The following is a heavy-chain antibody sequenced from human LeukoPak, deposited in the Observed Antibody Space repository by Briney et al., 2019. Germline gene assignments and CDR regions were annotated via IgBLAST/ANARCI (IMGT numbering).Heavy chain of an antibody. J-gene: IGHJ4*02. CDR1: GYTFTGYY. Sequence: ASVKVSCKASGYTFTGYYIHWVRQAPGQGLEWVGWINPNSGGTNYALKFQGRVTMTRDTSISTAYMELSRLRSDDTAVYYCARGNTVETLDSSGFFVGYWGQGTLVTVSS. CDR3: ARGNTVETLDSSGFFVGY. CDR2: INPNSGGT. D-gene: IGHD3-22*01. V-gene: IGHV1-2*02.